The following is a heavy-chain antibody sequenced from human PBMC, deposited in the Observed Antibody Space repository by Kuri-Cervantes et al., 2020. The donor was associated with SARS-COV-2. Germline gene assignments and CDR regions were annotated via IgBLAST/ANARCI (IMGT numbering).Heavy chain of an antibody. Sequence: GGSLRLSCAASGFTFSSYNMNWVRQAPGKGLEWVSSISSSSSYIFYADSVKGRFTISRDNAKNSLYLQMNSLRAEDTAVYYCAKNGYDYYGSGSYYYYYYGMDVWGQGTTVTVSS. CDR3: AKNGYDYYGSGSYYYYYYGMDV. CDR2: ISSSSSYI. D-gene: IGHD3-10*01. J-gene: IGHJ6*02. CDR1: GFTFSSYN. V-gene: IGHV3-21*01.